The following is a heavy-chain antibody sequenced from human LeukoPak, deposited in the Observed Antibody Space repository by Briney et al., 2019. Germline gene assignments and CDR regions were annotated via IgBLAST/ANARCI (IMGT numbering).Heavy chain of an antibody. CDR1: GGSLSRSSYY. CDR3: ARAKLRNRFDP. CDR2: IYYSGRT. D-gene: IGHD1-1*01. Sequence: ASETLSLTCTVSGGSLSRSSYYWGWIRQPPGKGLEWIGSIYYSGRTYYNPSLKSRVTISVDTSKNQFSLRLSSVTAADTAVYYCARAKLRNRFDPWGQGTLVTVSS. J-gene: IGHJ5*02. V-gene: IGHV4-39*01.